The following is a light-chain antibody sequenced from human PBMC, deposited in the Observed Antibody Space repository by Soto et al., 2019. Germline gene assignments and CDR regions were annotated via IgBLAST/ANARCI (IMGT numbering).Light chain of an antibody. V-gene: IGKV3-20*01. CDR3: QQYGSSTIT. CDR2: GAS. CDR1: QSVSSN. Sequence: EIVLTQSPATLSLSPCEREKLYCRASQSVSSNLAWYQQKPGQAPRLLIYGASSRATGIPDRFSGSGSGTDFTLTISRLEPEDFAVYYCQQYGSSTITFGQGTRLEI. J-gene: IGKJ5*01.